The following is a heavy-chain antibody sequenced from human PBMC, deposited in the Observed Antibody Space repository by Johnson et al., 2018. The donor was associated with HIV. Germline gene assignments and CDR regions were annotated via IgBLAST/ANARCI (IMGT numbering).Heavy chain of an antibody. CDR3: ARRASILGAWRESFDI. J-gene: IGHJ3*02. CDR1: GFTFSSYA. D-gene: IGHD1-26*01. CDR2: ISSNGGST. Sequence: VQLVESGGGLVQPGGSLRLSCAASGFTFSSYAMHWVRQAPGKGLEYVSGISSNGGSTYYANSVKGRFTFSRDNSKNTLYLQMGSLRAEDMAVYYCARRASILGAWRESFDIGGQGTMVSFSS. V-gene: IGHV3-64*01.